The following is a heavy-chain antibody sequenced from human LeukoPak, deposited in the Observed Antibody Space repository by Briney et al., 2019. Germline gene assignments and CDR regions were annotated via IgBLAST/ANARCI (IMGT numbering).Heavy chain of an antibody. CDR3: ARPRSSWYMDAFDI. CDR1: GYTFIGYY. J-gene: IGHJ3*02. V-gene: IGHV1-2*02. CDR2: INCNSGGT. D-gene: IGHD6-13*01. Sequence: ASVKVSCKASGYTFIGYYMHWVRQAPGQGLEWMGWINCNSGGTNYAQKFQGRVTMTRDTSTTTVYMELSSLRSDDTAVYYCARPRSSWYMDAFDIWGQGTVVTVSS.